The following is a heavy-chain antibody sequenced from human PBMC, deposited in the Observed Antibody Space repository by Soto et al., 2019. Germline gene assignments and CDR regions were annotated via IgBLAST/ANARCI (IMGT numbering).Heavy chain of an antibody. CDR3: ARAGVRYDSSGPRGPAFDI. J-gene: IGHJ3*02. CDR2: IYYSGST. Sequence: PSWAQSVTSTLSCGSITRGRYYCSWFRQHPGNGLEWIGYIYYSGSTYYNPSLKSRVTISVDTSKNQFSLKLSSVTAADTAVYYCARAGVRYDSSGPRGPAFDIWGQGTMVTVSS. V-gene: IGHV4-31*03. D-gene: IGHD3-22*01. CDR1: CGSITRGRYY.